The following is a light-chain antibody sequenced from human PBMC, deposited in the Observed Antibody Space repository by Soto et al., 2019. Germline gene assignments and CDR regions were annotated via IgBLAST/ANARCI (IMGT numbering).Light chain of an antibody. V-gene: IGKV3-20*01. Sequence: EIVLTQSPCTLSLSPGERGTLSCRASQNLGTLYLAWFQQKSGQAPRLLIYSASRRATGIPDRFTGSGSGTDFTLTINRVEPEDFEMYFCQQYAGSPRTFGQGTKVDIK. CDR2: SAS. J-gene: IGKJ1*01. CDR3: QQYAGSPRT. CDR1: QNLGTLY.